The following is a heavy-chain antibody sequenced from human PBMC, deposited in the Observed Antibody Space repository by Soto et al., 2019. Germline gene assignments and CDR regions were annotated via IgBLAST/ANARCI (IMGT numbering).Heavy chain of an antibody. CDR3: AIRASYYDSSGYFDY. D-gene: IGHD3-22*01. J-gene: IGHJ4*02. Sequence: PGGSLRLSCAASGFTFSSYSMNWVRQAPGKGLEWVSYISSSSSTIYYADSVKGRFTISRDNAKNTLYLQMNSLRAEDTAVYYCAIRASYYDSSGYFDYWGQGTQVTVSS. V-gene: IGHV3-48*04. CDR2: ISSSSSTI. CDR1: GFTFSSYS.